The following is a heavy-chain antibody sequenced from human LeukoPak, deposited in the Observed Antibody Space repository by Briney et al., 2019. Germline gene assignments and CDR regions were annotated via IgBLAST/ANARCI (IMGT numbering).Heavy chain of an antibody. CDR3: TRAWIQLWLGQYYFDY. D-gene: IGHD5-18*01. V-gene: IGHV3-49*03. J-gene: IGHJ4*02. Sequence: GGSLRLSCTASGFTFGDYAMSWFRQAPGKGLQWVGYIRSNAYGGTTEYAASVKGRFTISRDDSKSIAYLQMNSLKTEDTGVYYCTRAWIQLWLGQYYFDYWGQGTLVTVSS. CDR2: IRSNAYGGTT. CDR1: GFTFGDYA.